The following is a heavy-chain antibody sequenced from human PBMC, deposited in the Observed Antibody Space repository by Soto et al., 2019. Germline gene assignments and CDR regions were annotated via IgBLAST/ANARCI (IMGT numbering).Heavy chain of an antibody. J-gene: IGHJ6*02. CDR3: ARERPPQSEVRGLSYYYYYGMDV. V-gene: IGHV1-69*13. CDR1: GGTFSSYA. Sequence: GASVKVSCKASGGTFSSYAISWVRQAPGQGLEWMGGIIPIFGTANYAQKFQGRVTITADESTSTAYMELSSLRSEDTAVYYCARERPPQSEVRGLSYYYYYGMDVWDQGTTDTVAS. D-gene: IGHD2-21*01. CDR2: IIPIFGTA.